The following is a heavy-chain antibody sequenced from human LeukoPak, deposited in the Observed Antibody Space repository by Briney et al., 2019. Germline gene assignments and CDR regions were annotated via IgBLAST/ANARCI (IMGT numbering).Heavy chain of an antibody. J-gene: IGHJ1*01. CDR3: ARESTAGYNSSWYGFRN. CDR1: GFTFSGYW. Sequence: PGGSLRLSGAASGFTFSGYWMSWVRQAPGKGLEWVANINQDGSEKYYVDSVKGRFTISRDNAKNSLFLQMGSLRVEVTAVYYCARESTAGYNSSWYGFRNWGQGTLVSVSS. D-gene: IGHD6-13*01. CDR2: INQDGSEK. V-gene: IGHV3-7*01.